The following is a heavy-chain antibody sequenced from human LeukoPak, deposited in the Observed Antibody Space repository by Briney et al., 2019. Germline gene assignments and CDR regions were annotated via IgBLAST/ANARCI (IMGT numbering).Heavy chain of an antibody. CDR3: SLERVCSGGSCLMY. CDR1: GFTFTNAW. D-gene: IGHD2-15*01. J-gene: IGHJ4*02. CDR2: ITGGTT. V-gene: IGHV3-15*01. Sequence: GGSLRLSCAASGFTFTNAWMSWVRQAPGKGLEWIGRITGGTTDYATPVKGRFTISRDDSKNTLYLQMNSLKSEDTAVYYCSLERVCSGGSCLMYWGQGTLVTVSS.